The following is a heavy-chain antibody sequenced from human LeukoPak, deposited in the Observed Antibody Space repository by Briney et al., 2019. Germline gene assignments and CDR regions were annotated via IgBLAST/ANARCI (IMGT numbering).Heavy chain of an antibody. CDR3: ARSLSHYDTLTGYYTQNYYFDY. CDR2: ISGSGGYT. CDR1: GFSFSSYA. D-gene: IGHD3-9*01. Sequence: GGSLRLSCAASGFSFSSYAMTWVRQAPGKGLEWVSTISGSGGYTFYADSVKGRLTISRDNSKNTLYLQMNSLRAEDTAVYYCARSLSHYDTLTGYYTQNYYFDYWGQGTLVTVSS. J-gene: IGHJ4*02. V-gene: IGHV3-23*01.